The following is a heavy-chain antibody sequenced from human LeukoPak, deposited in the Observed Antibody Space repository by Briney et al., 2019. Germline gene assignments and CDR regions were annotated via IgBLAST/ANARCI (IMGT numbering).Heavy chain of an antibody. V-gene: IGHV1-69*01. Sequence: ASVKVSCKASGGTFSSYAISWVRQAPGQGLEWMGGIIPIFGTANYAQKFQGRVTITADESTSTAYMGLSSLRSEDTAVYYCAREEKIDYSNYANWFDPWGQGTLVTVSS. J-gene: IGHJ5*02. CDR2: IIPIFGTA. CDR1: GGTFSSYA. D-gene: IGHD4-11*01. CDR3: AREEKIDYSNYANWFDP.